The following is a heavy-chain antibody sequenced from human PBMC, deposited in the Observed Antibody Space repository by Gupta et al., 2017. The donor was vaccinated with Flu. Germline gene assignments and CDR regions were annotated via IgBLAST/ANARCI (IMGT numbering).Heavy chain of an antibody. CDR3: ARGSHDSKYRCFET. Sequence: GKGLEWVATIKQDGSDQDYVDSVKGRFTISRDSAKNSLFLQMNGLRVEDTAIYYCARGSHDSKYRCFETWGQGTRVTVP. D-gene: IGHD4-4*01. J-gene: IGHJ5*02. V-gene: IGHV3-7*01. CDR2: IKQDGSDQ.